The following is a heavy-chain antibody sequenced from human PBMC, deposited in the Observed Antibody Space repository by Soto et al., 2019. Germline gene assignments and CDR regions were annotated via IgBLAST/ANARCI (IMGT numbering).Heavy chain of an antibody. J-gene: IGHJ4*02. D-gene: IGHD6-6*01. CDR3: AKASVALAARVRAYFDY. Sequence: GGSLRLSCAASGFTFDDYAMHWVRQAPGKGLEWVSGISWNSGSIGYVDSVKGRFTISRDNAKNSLYLQMNSLRAEDTALYYCAKASVALAARVRAYFDYWGQGTLVTVSS. V-gene: IGHV3-9*01. CDR1: GFTFDDYA. CDR2: ISWNSGSI.